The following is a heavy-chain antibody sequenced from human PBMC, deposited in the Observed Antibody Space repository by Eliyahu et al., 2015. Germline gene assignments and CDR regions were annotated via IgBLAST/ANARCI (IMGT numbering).Heavy chain of an antibody. CDR2: ISYDGSNK. V-gene: IGHV3-30*18. D-gene: IGHD4-17*01. Sequence: QVQLVESGGGVVQPGRSLRLSCAASGFPFSXYXXXXVRQAPGKGLEWVAVISYDGSNKYYADSVKGRFTISRDNSKNTLYLQMNSLRAEDTAVYYCAKDIRRSTVTTKYYYYGMDVWGQGTTVTVSS. CDR1: GFPFSXYX. CDR3: AKDIRRSTVTTKYYYYGMDV. J-gene: IGHJ6*02.